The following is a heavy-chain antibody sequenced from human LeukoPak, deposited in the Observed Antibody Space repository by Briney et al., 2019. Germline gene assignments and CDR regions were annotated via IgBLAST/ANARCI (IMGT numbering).Heavy chain of an antibody. CDR2: IYYRGST. J-gene: IGHJ2*01. CDR3: ARGGYPTVGYWYLDL. Sequence: SETLSLTCTVSSDSISTYHWIWLPQPPGKALEWIRYIYYRGSTNYNTSLKSRVTILVDTSKNQFSLKLSSVTAADTAVYYCARGGYPTVGYWYLDLWGRGTLVTVSS. D-gene: IGHD4-23*01. CDR1: SDSISTYH. V-gene: IGHV4-59*01.